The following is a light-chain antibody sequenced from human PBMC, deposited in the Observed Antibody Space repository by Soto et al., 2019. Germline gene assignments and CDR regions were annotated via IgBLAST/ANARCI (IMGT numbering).Light chain of an antibody. Sequence: QSALTQPPSVSGTPGQTVTISCTGSSSNIGSNNVNWYQQFPGTAPKLLIYSDSQRPSGVPDRFSGSKSGTSASLAITGLQSEDEADYYCAGWDDNLAGPMVFGGGTKLTVL. CDR3: AGWDDNLAGPMV. CDR1: SSNIGSNN. V-gene: IGLV1-44*01. J-gene: IGLJ3*02. CDR2: SDS.